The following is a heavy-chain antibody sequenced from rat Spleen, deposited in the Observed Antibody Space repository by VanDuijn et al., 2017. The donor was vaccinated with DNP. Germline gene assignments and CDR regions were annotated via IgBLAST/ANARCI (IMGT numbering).Heavy chain of an antibody. Sequence: EVQLVESGGGLVQPGRSLKLSCAASGFTFSDYNMAWVRQAPKKGLEWVATISYDGGRTYYRDSVKGRFTISRDDAKTTLYLQMDSLRSEDSDTYYCAKEGDYYAGTFVDALDAWGQGTSVTVSS. J-gene: IGHJ4*01. D-gene: IGHD1-12*02. CDR3: AKEGDYYAGTFVDALDA. V-gene: IGHV5-7*01. CDR2: ISYDGGRT. CDR1: GFTFSDYN.